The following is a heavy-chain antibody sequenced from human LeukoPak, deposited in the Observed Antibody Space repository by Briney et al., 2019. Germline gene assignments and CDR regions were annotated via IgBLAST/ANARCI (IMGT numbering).Heavy chain of an antibody. CDR1: RFTFGDYA. CDR2: IRSKAFGGTP. CDR3: TREYFDWL. D-gene: IGHD3-9*01. V-gene: IGHV3-49*03. Sequence: GGSLRLSCTASRFTFGDYAMSWFRQAPGKGLEWVGFIRSKAFGGTPEYAASVKGRFIISRDDSKSIAYLQMNSLKTEDTAVYYCTREYFDWLWGQGTLVTVSS. J-gene: IGHJ4*02.